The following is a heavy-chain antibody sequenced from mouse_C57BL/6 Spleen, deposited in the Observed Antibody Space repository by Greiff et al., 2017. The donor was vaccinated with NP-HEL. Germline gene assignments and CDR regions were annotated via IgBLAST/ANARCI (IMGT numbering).Heavy chain of an antibody. CDR2: IYPGSGST. J-gene: IGHJ3*01. CDR3: ARGNYSNYVRDFAY. Sequence: QVQLQQPGAELVKPGASVKMSCKASGYTFTSYWITWVKQRPGQGLEGIGDIYPGSGSTNYNEKFKSKATLTVDTSSSTAYMQLSSLTSEDSAVYYCARGNYSNYVRDFAYWGQGTLVTVSA. V-gene: IGHV1-55*01. CDR1: GYTFTSYW. D-gene: IGHD2-5*01.